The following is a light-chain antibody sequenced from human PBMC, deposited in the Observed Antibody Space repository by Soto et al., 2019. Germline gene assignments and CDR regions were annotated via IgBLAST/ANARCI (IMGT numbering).Light chain of an antibody. V-gene: IGKV1-39*01. J-gene: IGKJ1*01. CDR3: QQSYSTTWT. Sequence: DIQMTPSPSSLSASVVDRVTITCRASQGISTYLNWYQQKPGKAPKLLIYAASSLQSGVPSRFRGSGSETDFTLTISSLQPEDFATYSCQQSYSTTWTFGQGTKVDIK. CDR1: QGISTY. CDR2: AAS.